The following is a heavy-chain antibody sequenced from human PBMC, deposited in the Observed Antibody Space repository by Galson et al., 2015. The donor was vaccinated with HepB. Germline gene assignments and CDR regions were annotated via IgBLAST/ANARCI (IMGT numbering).Heavy chain of an antibody. CDR3: AKVPEAYYDSSGNGGLF. CDR1: GFTFSSYA. J-gene: IGHJ4*02. V-gene: IGHV3-23*01. CDR2: ISGSGGSA. D-gene: IGHD3-22*01. Sequence: SLRLSCAASGFTFSSYAMSWVRQAPGKGLEWVSAISGSGGSAYYADSVKGRFTISRDNSKNTLYLQMNSLRAEDTAVYYCAKVPEAYYDSSGNGGLFWGQGTLVTVSS.